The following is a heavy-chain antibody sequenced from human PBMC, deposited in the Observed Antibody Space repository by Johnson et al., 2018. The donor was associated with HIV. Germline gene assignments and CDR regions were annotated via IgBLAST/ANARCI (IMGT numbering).Heavy chain of an antibody. CDR1: GFPFSNYA. J-gene: IGHJ3*02. CDR2: IKQDGREK. V-gene: IGHV3-7*01. CDR3: ARDSTLDMVTAFDI. Sequence: VQLVESGGGVVQPGRSLRLSCAASGFPFSNYAMDWVRQAPGKGLEWVANIKQDGREKYYVDSVKGRFTISRDNAKNSLYLQMNSLRADDTAVDYCARDSTLDMVTAFDIWGQGTMVTVSS. D-gene: IGHD3-10*01.